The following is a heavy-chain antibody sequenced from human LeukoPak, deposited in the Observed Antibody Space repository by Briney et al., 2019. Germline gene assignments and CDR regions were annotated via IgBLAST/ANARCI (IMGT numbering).Heavy chain of an antibody. CDR1: GGSFSGYY. J-gene: IGHJ4*02. CDR2: INHSGST. CDR3: ARVYCGGDCYGYYFDY. D-gene: IGHD2-21*02. Sequence: SETLSLTCAVYGGSFSGYYWSWIRQPPGKGLEWIGEINHSGSTNYNPSLKSRVTISVDTSKNQFSLKLSSVTAADTAVYYCARVYCGGDCYGYYFDYWGQGTLVTVSS. V-gene: IGHV4-34*01.